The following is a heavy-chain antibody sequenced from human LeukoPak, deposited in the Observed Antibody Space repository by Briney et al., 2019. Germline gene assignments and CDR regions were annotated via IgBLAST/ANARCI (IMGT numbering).Heavy chain of an antibody. Sequence: GGSLRLSCAASGFTFSTYRMNWVRQAPGKGLEWVSSISGSGIYIYYADSVKGQFTISRDNAKNSPYLQMNSLRAEDTAVYYCARAYGDYGDFDYWGQGTLVTVSS. D-gene: IGHD4-17*01. CDR3: ARAYGDYGDFDY. J-gene: IGHJ4*02. V-gene: IGHV3-21*01. CDR1: GFTFSTYR. CDR2: ISGSGIYI.